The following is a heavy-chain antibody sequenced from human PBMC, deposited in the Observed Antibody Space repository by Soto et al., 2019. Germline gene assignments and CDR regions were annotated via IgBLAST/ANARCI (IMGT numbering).Heavy chain of an antibody. CDR1: GYTFTSYY. V-gene: IGHV1-46*01. J-gene: IGHJ6*02. Sequence: ASVKVSCKASGYTFTSYYMHWVRQAPGQGLEWMGIINPSGGSTNYAQKFQCRVTITADESTSTAYMELSSLRSEDTAVYYCARGSCVLRCYYYYYGMDVWGQGTTVTVSS. D-gene: IGHD2-15*01. CDR3: ARGSCVLRCYYYYYGMDV. CDR2: INPSGGST.